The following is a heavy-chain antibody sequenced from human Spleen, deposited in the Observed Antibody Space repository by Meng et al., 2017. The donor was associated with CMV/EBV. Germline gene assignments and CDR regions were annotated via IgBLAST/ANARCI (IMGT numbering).Heavy chain of an antibody. CDR2: IDPNIGST. CDR3: ARLGPGTKDY. CDR1: GYSFTKYY. V-gene: IGHV1-46*01. J-gene: IGHJ4*02. Sequence: VSCKTSGYSFTKYYLHWIRQAPGQGPEWIGVIDPNIGSTVYAQKFQGRITVTRDTSTGTLYMEMSSLRSEDTAFYYCARLGPGTKDYWGQGTLVTVSS. D-gene: IGHD1-7*01.